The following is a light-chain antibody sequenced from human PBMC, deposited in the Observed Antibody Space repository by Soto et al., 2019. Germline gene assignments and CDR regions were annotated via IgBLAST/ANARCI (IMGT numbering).Light chain of an antibody. J-gene: IGKJ5*01. V-gene: IGKV3-11*01. Sequence: EVVLTQSPATLSMSPGERVTLSCRASQSVSTFVAWYQHKPGQAPRPVIYDTFKRAPGVPDRFSGGGSGTDFSLTISSLEPEAFAVYYCQQRARWPMPFGQGTRLERK. CDR2: DTF. CDR1: QSVSTF. CDR3: QQRARWPMP.